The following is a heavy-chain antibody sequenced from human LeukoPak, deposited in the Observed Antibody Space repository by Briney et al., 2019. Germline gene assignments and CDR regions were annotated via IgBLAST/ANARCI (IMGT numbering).Heavy chain of an antibody. D-gene: IGHD6-19*01. CDR2: ISYDGSNK. CDR1: GFTFSSYA. CDR3: ARGSFSGPDFDY. Sequence: PGGSLRLSCAASGFTFSSYAMHWVRQAPGKGLEWVAVISYDGSNKYYADSVKGRFTISRDNSKNTLYLQMNSLRAEDTAVYYCARGSFSGPDFDYWGQGTLVTVSS. J-gene: IGHJ4*02. V-gene: IGHV3-30-3*01.